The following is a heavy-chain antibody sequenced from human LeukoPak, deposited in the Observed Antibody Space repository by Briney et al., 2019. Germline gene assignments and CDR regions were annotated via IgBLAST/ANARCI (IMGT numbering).Heavy chain of an antibody. J-gene: IGHJ4*02. D-gene: IGHD1-26*01. Sequence: PSETLSLTCTVSGYSITSGYYWGWIRQPPGKGLEWIVSISHSGSTNNNPSLRSRVTISVDTSKNQFSLKVRSVTAADTAVYYCARDGGSYYFDYWGQGTLVTVSS. CDR1: GYSITSGYY. CDR3: ARDGGSYYFDY. V-gene: IGHV4-38-2*02. CDR2: ISHSGST.